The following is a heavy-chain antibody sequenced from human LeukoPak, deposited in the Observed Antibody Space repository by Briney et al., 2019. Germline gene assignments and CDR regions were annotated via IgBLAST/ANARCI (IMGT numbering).Heavy chain of an antibody. Sequence: GGSLRLSCAASGFTVSSNYMSWVRQAPGKGLEWVSFIYNTGTTQYADSVRGRFTISKDNSKNTLYLQMNSLRAEDTAVYYCARWYRSSDNYYYDYWGQGTLVIVSS. D-gene: IGHD2-2*01. V-gene: IGHV3-53*01. CDR3: ARWYRSSDNYYYDY. CDR2: IYNTGTT. J-gene: IGHJ4*02. CDR1: GFTVSSNY.